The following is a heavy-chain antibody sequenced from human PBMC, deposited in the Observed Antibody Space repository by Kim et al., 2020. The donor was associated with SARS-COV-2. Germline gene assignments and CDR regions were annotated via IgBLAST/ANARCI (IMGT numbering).Heavy chain of an antibody. CDR3: ARDEDLRGGSLGLDI. D-gene: IGHD2-15*01. V-gene: IGHV4-59*13. CDR1: GGSISSYY. J-gene: IGHJ3*02. Sequence: SETLSLTCTVSGGSISSYYWSWIRQPPGKGLEWIGYIYYSGSTNYNPSLKSRVTISVDTSKNQFSLKLSSVTAADTAVYYCARDEDLRGGSLGLDIWGQGTMVTVSS. CDR2: IYYSGST.